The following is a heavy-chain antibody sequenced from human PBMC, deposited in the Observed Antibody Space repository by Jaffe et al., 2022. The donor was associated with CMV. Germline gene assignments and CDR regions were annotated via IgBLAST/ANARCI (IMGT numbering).Heavy chain of an antibody. J-gene: IGHJ4*02. CDR3: ARTPHRLFKWLDRWYFDY. CDR1: GFTFSSYE. CDR2: ISSSGSTI. D-gene: IGHD6-19*01. Sequence: EVQLVESGGGLVQPGGSLRLSCAASGFTFSSYEMNWVRQAPGKGLEWVSYISSSGSTIYYADSVKGRFTISRDNAKNSLYLQMNSLRAEDTAVYYCARTPHRLFKWLDRWYFDYWGQGTLVTVSS. V-gene: IGHV3-48*03.